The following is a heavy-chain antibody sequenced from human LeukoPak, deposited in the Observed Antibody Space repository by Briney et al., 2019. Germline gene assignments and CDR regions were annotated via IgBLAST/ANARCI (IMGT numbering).Heavy chain of an antibody. Sequence: SETLSLTCAVYGGSFSGYYWSWIRQPPGKGLEWIGEINHSGSTNYNPSLKSRVTISVDTSKNQFSLKLSSVTAADTAVYYCARGDRLLWVRELSAWSQGTLVTVSS. CDR3: ARGDRLLWVRELSA. V-gene: IGHV4-34*01. J-gene: IGHJ4*02. CDR2: INHSGST. D-gene: IGHD3-10*01. CDR1: GGSFSGYY.